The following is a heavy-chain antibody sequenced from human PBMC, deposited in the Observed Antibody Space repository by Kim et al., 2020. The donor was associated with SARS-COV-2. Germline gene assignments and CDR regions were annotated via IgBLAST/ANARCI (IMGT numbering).Heavy chain of an antibody. Sequence: TIYYADSVKGRFTISRDNAKNSLYLQMNSLRAEDTAVYYCARVHGYYFDYWGQGTLVTVSS. J-gene: IGHJ4*02. CDR3: ARVHGYYFDY. V-gene: IGHV3-48*03. CDR2: TI.